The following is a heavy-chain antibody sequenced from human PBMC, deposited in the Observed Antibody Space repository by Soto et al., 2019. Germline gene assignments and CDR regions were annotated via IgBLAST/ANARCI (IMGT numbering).Heavy chain of an antibody. J-gene: IGHJ3*02. CDR1: GFTFSSYA. D-gene: IGHD3-9*01. CDR3: ARDVRYFDWLDI. V-gene: IGHV3-30-3*01. Sequence: QVQLVESGGGVVQPGRSLRLSCAASGFTFSSYAMHWVRQAPGKGLEWVAVISYDGSNKYYADSVKGRFTISRDNSKNTLYLQMNSLRAEDTAGYYCARDVRYFDWLDIWGQGTMVTVSS. CDR2: ISYDGSNK.